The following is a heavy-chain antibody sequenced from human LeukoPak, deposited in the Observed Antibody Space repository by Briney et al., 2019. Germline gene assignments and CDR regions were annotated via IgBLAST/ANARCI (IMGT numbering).Heavy chain of an antibody. CDR1: GYTFTGYY. CDR2: INPNSGGT. V-gene: IGHV1-2*02. D-gene: IGHD6-19*01. CDR3: ARSQLRYSSGWYDWFDP. J-gene: IGHJ5*02. Sequence: ASVKVSCKASGYTFTGYYMHWVRQAPGQGLEWMGWINPNSGGTNYAQKFQGRVTMTRDTSISTAYMELSSLRSEDTAVYYCARSQLRYSSGWYDWFDPWGQGTLVTVSS.